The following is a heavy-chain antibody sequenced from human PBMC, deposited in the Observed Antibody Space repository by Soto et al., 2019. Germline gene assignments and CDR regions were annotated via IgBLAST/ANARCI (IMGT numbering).Heavy chain of an antibody. CDR1: GFTLSRHW. V-gene: IGHV3-7*03. CDR3: ARDGLPFALDI. J-gene: IGHJ3*02. CDR2: IKEDGSEI. D-gene: IGHD3-16*01. Sequence: GGSLRLSCAASGFTLSRHWMIWVRQAPGKGLEWVAKIKEDGSEINYVDSVKGRFTISRDNAKNSLYLQMDSLRAEDTAVYYCARDGLPFALDIWGHGTMVTVSS.